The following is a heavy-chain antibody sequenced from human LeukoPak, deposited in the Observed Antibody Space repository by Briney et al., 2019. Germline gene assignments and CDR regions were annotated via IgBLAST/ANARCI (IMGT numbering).Heavy chain of an antibody. CDR1: GFTFSSYS. CDR2: ISSSSSYI. Sequence: GGSLRLSCAASGFTFSSYSMNWVRQAPGKGLEWVSSISSSSSYIYYADSVKGRFTISRDNSKNTLYLQMNSLRAEDTAVYYCAKVPEYYYDSSGYSAPFDYWGQGTLVTVSS. CDR3: AKVPEYYYDSSGYSAPFDY. J-gene: IGHJ4*02. D-gene: IGHD3-22*01. V-gene: IGHV3-21*04.